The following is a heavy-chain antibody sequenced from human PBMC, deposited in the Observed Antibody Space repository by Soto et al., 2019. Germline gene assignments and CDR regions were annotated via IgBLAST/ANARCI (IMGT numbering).Heavy chain of an antibody. CDR2: ISGSGGST. CDR1: GFTFSSYA. CDR3: AKDQVSITGTTLHY. J-gene: IGHJ4*02. D-gene: IGHD1-7*01. V-gene: IGHV3-23*01. Sequence: PGGSLRLSCAASGFTFSSYAMSWVRQAPGKGLEWVSAISGSGGSTYYADSVKGRFTISRDNSKNTLYLQMNSLRAEDTAVYYCAKDQVSITGTTLHYWGQGTLVTRLL.